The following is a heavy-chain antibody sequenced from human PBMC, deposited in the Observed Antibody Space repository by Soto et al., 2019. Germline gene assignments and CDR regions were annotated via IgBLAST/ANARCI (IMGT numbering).Heavy chain of an antibody. J-gene: IGHJ3*02. V-gene: IGHV1-18*01. CDR2: ISAYNGNT. CDR3: ARGRSPGDYAAFGI. D-gene: IGHD4-17*01. CDR1: GYTFTSYG. Sequence: RASVKVSCKASGYTFTSYGISWVRQAPGQGLEWMGWISAYNGNTNYAQKLQGRVTMTTDTSTSTAYMELRSLRSDDTAVYYCARGRSPGDYAAFGIWGQGTMVTVSS.